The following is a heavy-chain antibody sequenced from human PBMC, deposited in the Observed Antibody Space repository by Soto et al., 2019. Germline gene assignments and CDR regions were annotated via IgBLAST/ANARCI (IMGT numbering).Heavy chain of an antibody. CDR3: ASPNDGFDI. J-gene: IGHJ3*02. CDR2: INHSGRT. Sequence: QVQLQQLGAGLLKPSETLSLTCAVYGGSFSGNYWSWIRQPQGKGLEWIGEINHSGRTNYNPSLKGRVIISVEKTMNQFSLKRRSVTAADTDLYYCASPNDGFDIWGQGTMVTVSS. CDR1: GGSFSGNY. V-gene: IGHV4-34*01.